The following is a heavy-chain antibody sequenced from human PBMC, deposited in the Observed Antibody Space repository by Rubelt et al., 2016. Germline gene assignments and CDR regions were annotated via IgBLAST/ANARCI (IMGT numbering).Heavy chain of an antibody. D-gene: IGHD6-6*01. CDR1: S. V-gene: IGHV3-21*01. CDR3: ARDGFEYSSSGYFDY. J-gene: IGHJ4*02. Sequence: SMNWVRQAPGKGLEWVSSISSSSSYIYYADSVKGRFTISRDNAKNSLYLQMNSLRAEDTAGYYCARDGFEYSSSGYFDYCGQGTLVNVSS. CDR2: ISSSSSYI.